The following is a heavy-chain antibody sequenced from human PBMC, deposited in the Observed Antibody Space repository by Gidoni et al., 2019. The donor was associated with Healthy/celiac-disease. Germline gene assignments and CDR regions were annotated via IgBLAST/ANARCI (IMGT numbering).Heavy chain of an antibody. D-gene: IGHD1-7*01. J-gene: IGHJ4*02. CDR2: IYTSGST. CDR3: ARVGWNYVVDY. Sequence: QVQLQESGPGLVKPSQTLSLTCTVSGGSISSGSYYWSWIRQPAGKGLEWIGRIYTSGSTNYNPSLKSRVTISVDTSKNQFSLKLSSVTAADTAVYYCARVGWNYVVDYWGQGTLVTVSS. V-gene: IGHV4-61*02. CDR1: GGSISSGSYY.